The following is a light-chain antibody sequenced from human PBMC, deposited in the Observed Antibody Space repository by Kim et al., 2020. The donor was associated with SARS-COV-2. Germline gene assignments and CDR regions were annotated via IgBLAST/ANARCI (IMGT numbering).Light chain of an antibody. CDR1: QSVSSSY. CDR3: QHYGTSLT. CDR2: DAS. J-gene: IGKJ4*01. Sequence: WSPGERATLSCRASQSVSSSYVAWYQQKPGQAPRLLIYDASSRATGIPDRFSGSGSGTDFTLTISRLEPEDFAVYYCQHYGTSLTLGGGTKVDIK. V-gene: IGKV3-20*01.